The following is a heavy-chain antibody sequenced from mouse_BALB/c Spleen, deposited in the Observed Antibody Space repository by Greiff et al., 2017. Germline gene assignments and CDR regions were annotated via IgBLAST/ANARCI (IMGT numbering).Heavy chain of an antibody. CDR3: ARGSYGSSYYYAMDY. CDR1: GFTFTDYY. CDR2: IRNKANGYTT. D-gene: IGHD1-1*01. V-gene: IGHV7-3*02. Sequence: EVKLVESGGGLVQPGGSLRLSCATSGFTFTDYYMSWVRQPPGKALEWLGFIRNKANGYTTEYSASVKGRFTISRDNSQSILYLQMNTLRAEDSATYYCARGSYGSSYYYAMDYWGQGTSVTVSS. J-gene: IGHJ4*01.